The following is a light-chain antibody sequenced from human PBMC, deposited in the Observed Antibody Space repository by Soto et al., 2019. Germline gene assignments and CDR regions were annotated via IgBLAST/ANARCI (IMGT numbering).Light chain of an antibody. V-gene: IGKV3-20*01. CDR3: QQYGSSRRT. J-gene: IGKJ4*01. CDR1: QSVTCSY. Sequence: EIVLTQSPGTLYLSPGERVTLSCRASQSVTCSYLAWYQQKPGQAPRLLIYGASTRATGIPDRFSGSGSGTDFTLTISRLEPEDFAVYYCQQYGSSRRTFGGGTKVEIK. CDR2: GAS.